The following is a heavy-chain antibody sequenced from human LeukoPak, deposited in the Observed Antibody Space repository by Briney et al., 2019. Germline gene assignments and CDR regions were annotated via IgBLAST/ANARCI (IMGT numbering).Heavy chain of an antibody. Sequence: SETLSLTCAVYGGSFSGYYWSWIRQPPGKGLEWIGEINHSGSTNYNPSLKSRVTISVDTSKNQFSLKLSSVTAADTAVYYCARKRITRPFDYWGQGTLVTVPS. CDR1: GGSFSGYY. CDR2: INHSGST. CDR3: ARKRITRPFDY. D-gene: IGHD3-10*01. V-gene: IGHV4-34*01. J-gene: IGHJ4*02.